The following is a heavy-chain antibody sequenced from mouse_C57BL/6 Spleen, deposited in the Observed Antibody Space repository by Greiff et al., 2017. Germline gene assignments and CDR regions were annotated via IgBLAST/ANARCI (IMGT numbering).Heavy chain of an antibody. CDR2: IWGDGST. J-gene: IGHJ3*01. Sequence: VKLMESGPGLVAPSQSLSITCTVSGFSLTSYGVSWVRQPPGKGLEWLGVIWGDGSTNHHSALISRLSISKYNSKSQVYLQLNTLHTDDTATCYCAKGGSSYAWFAYWGQGTLVTVSA. D-gene: IGHD1-1*01. V-gene: IGHV2-3*01. CDR3: AKGGSSYAWFAY. CDR1: GFSLTSYG.